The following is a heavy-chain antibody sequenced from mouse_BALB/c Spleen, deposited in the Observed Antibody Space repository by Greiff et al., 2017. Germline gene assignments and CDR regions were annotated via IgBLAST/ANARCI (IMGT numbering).Heavy chain of an antibody. V-gene: IGHV1-9*01. Sequence: VKLVESGAELMKPGASVKISCKATGYTFSSYWIEWVKQRPGHGLEWIGEILPGSGSTNYNEKFKGKATFTADTSSNTAYMQLSSLTSEDSAVYYCARSTMIPSYWYFDVWGAGTTVTVSS. J-gene: IGHJ1*01. D-gene: IGHD2-4*01. CDR2: ILPGSGST. CDR3: ARSTMIPSYWYFDV. CDR1: GYTFSSYW.